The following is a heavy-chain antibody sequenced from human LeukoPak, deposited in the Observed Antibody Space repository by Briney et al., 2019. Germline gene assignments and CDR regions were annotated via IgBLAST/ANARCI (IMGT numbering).Heavy chain of an antibody. Sequence: SETLSLTCTVSGGSISSSFYHWGWIRQPPGKGLEWIGEINYSGSTNYNPSLKSRVTISIDTSKNQFSLKLNSVTAADTALYYCARGRGPSRISGTTTQLGGVWFDPWGQGTLVTVSS. J-gene: IGHJ5*02. CDR2: INYSGST. CDR1: GGSISSSFYH. D-gene: IGHD1-7*01. V-gene: IGHV4-39*07. CDR3: ARGRGPSRISGTTTQLGGVWFDP.